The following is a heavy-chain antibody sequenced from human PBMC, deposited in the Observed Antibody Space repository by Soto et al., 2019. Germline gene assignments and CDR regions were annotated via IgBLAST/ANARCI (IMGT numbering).Heavy chain of an antibody. Sequence: GGSLRLSCAASGFTFSSYGMHWVRQAPGKGLEWVAVIWYDGSNKYYADSVKGRFTISRDNSKNTLYLQMNSLRAEDTAVYYCARDGDLMVSAAVGIYYYYYMDVWGKGTTVTVSS. V-gene: IGHV3-33*01. CDR2: IWYDGSNK. D-gene: IGHD6-13*01. J-gene: IGHJ6*03. CDR3: ARDGDLMVSAAVGIYYYYYMDV. CDR1: GFTFSSYG.